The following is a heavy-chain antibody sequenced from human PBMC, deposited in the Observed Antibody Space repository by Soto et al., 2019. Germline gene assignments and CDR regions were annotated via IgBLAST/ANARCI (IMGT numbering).Heavy chain of an antibody. D-gene: IGHD2-15*01. CDR3: LRDSGGSWSNWFDP. J-gene: IGHJ5*02. V-gene: IGHV4-61*01. CDR1: GGSVSSGSYY. CDR2: IYYSGST. Sequence: SETLSLTCTVSGGSVSSGSYYWSWIRQPPGKGLEWIGYIYYSGSTNYNPSLKSRVTISVDTSKNQFSLKLSSVTAADTAVYYCLRDSGGSWSNWFDPWGQGTLVTVSS.